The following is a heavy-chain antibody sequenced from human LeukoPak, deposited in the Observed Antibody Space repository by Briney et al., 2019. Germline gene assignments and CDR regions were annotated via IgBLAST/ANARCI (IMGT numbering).Heavy chain of an antibody. CDR3: ARDCSSAGCSGRSSAFDV. Sequence: PGGSLRLSCAASGFTFSNYWMSWVHQAPGKGLEWVANIKEDGSEKYYVDSVKGRFIVSRDNAKNSLNLQMNSLRAEDTAVYYCARDCSSAGCSGRSSAFDVWGQGTMVTVS. V-gene: IGHV3-7*01. CDR2: IKEDGSEK. D-gene: IGHD2-2*01. CDR1: GFTFSNYW. J-gene: IGHJ3*01.